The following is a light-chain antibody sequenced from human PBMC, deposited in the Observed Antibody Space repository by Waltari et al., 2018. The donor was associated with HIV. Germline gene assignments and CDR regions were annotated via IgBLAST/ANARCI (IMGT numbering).Light chain of an antibody. J-gene: IGKJ1*01. Sequence: DIQMTQSPSSLSASVGDSVTITCRASQAISNSLAWYQQKPGKAPKLLLYAASRLESGVPSSCSGGGTGTDYTLTISSLQPDHFATYYGQQYYSTPTFGQGTRVEIK. V-gene: IGKV1-NL1*01. CDR1: QAISNS. CDR3: QQYYSTPT. CDR2: AAS.